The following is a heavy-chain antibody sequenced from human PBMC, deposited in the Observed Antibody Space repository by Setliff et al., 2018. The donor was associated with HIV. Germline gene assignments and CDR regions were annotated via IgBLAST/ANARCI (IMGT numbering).Heavy chain of an antibody. D-gene: IGHD6-13*01. CDR3: ARVGHSSSYHYYGMDV. V-gene: IGHV1-69*05. CDR2: IIPMFGTG. CDR1: GGTFSSYG. J-gene: IGHJ6*02. Sequence: SVKVSCKTSGGTFSSYGISWVRQAPGQGLEWMGGIIPMFGTGFYAQKFQGRVTITTDESRSTAYMELSSLSSEDTAVFYCARVGHSSSYHYYGMDVWGQGTTVTAS.